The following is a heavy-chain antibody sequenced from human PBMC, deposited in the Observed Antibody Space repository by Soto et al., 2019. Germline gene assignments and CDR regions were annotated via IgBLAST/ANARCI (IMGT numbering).Heavy chain of an antibody. CDR2: IYHSGST. CDR1: GGSIISCGYS. D-gene: IGHD2-2*03. CDR3: ARLNGYCISTNCHGYYGMDF. Sequence: TLSLTCAVSGGSIISCGYSWSWIRQPPGKGLDWIGYIYHSGSTYYNPSLKSRVTISVDTSKNEFSLRLSSVTAADTAVYYCARLNGYCISTNCHGYYGMDFWGQGTTVTVSS. J-gene: IGHJ6*02. V-gene: IGHV4-30-2*03.